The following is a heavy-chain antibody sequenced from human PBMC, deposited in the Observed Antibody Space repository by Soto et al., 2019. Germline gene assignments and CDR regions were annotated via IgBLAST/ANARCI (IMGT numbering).Heavy chain of an antibody. Sequence: GASVKVSCKASGGTFSSYTISWVRQAPGQGLEWMGRIIPILGIANYAQKFQGRVTITADKSTSTAYMELSSLRSEDTAVYYCASLPDYYGSGGYSYGMDFRAQRTTVTVSS. CDR1: GGTFSSYT. J-gene: IGHJ6*02. V-gene: IGHV1-69*02. CDR2: IIPILGIA. D-gene: IGHD3-10*01. CDR3: ASLPDYYGSGGYSYGMDF.